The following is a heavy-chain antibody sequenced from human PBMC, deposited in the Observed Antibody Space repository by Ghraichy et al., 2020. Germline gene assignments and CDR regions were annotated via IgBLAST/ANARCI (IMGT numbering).Heavy chain of an antibody. V-gene: IGHV4-39*07. Sequence: SQTLSLTCTVSGGSISSSSYYWGWIRQPPGKGLEWIGSIYYSGSTYYNPSLKSRVTISVDTSKNQFSLKLSSVTAADTAVYYCVAWAHPDTYYFDYWGQGTLVTVSS. J-gene: IGHJ4*02. CDR2: IYYSGST. CDR3: VAWAHPDTYYFDY. D-gene: IGHD7-27*01. CDR1: GGSISSSSYY.